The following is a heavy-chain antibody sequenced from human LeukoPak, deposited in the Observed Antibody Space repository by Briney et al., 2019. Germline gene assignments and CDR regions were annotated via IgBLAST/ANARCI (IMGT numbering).Heavy chain of an antibody. J-gene: IGHJ4*02. Sequence: SETLSLTCTVSGGSISSSSYYWGWIRQPPGKGLEWIGSIYYSGSTYYNPSLKSRVTISVDTSKNQFSLKLSSVTAADTAVYYCARSPLAYCGGDCYWGFDYWGQGTLVTVSS. D-gene: IGHD2-21*02. V-gene: IGHV4-39*07. CDR1: GGSISSSSYY. CDR2: IYYSGST. CDR3: ARSPLAYCGGDCYWGFDY.